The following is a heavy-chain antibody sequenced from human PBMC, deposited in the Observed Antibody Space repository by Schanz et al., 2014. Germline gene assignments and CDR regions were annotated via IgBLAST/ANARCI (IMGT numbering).Heavy chain of an antibody. CDR1: GYTFSTYA. CDR2: ISGSGGST. D-gene: IGHD3-9*01. J-gene: IGHJ4*02. CDR3: ARDSRPNYDFLTAYYSIDY. Sequence: VQLVQSGAEVKKPGASVRVSCKASGYTFSTYAMSWVRQAPGKGLEWVSAISGSGGSTYYADSVKGRFTISRDNSKNTLYLQMNSLRAEDTAVYYCARDSRPNYDFLTAYYSIDYWGQGTLVTVSS. V-gene: IGHV3-23*04.